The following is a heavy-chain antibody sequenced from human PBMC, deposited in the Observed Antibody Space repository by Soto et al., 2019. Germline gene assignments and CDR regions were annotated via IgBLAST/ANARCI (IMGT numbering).Heavy chain of an antibody. J-gene: IGHJ4*02. Sequence: SETLSLTCTVAGGSIISSSYYWGWIRQPPGRGLEWIGSISFSGTTNYNPSLRSRLTISVDTSKDQFSLKLSSVTAADTAVYYCARSIYASGTYAYYFDFWGQGPLVTVSS. CDR3: ARSIYASGTYAYYFDF. CDR1: GGSIISSSYY. D-gene: IGHD3-10*01. V-gene: IGHV4-39*01. CDR2: ISFSGTT.